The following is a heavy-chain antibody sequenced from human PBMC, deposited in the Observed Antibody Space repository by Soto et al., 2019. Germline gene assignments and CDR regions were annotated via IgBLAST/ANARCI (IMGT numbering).Heavy chain of an antibody. D-gene: IGHD1-26*01. CDR1: GVSFNDHY. CDR2: INHSGNT. V-gene: IGHV4-34*01. Sequence: QVQLQQWGAGLLKPSETLSLTCAVSGVSFNDHYFHWIRQPPGRGLEWIGEINHSGNTHYNPSLKSRVTMSLDTSKNQVSLKVTYVTAADTAIYYCARDGGNYYDAVGYWDQGTLVTVSS. J-gene: IGHJ4*02. CDR3: ARDGGNYYDAVGY.